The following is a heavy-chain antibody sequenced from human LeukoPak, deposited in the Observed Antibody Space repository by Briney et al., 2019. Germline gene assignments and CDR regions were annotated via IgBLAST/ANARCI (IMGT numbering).Heavy chain of an antibody. CDR2: INHSGST. V-gene: IGHV4-34*01. D-gene: IGHD5-18*01. CDR3: ARGGISFGYSYGYGDY. J-gene: IGHJ4*02. CDR1: GGSFSGYY. Sequence: PSGTLSLTCAVYGGSFSGYYWSWIRQPPGKGLEWIGEINHSGSTNYNPSLKSRVTISVDTSKNQFSLKLSSVTAADTAVYYCARGGISFGYSYGYGDYWGQGTLVTVSS.